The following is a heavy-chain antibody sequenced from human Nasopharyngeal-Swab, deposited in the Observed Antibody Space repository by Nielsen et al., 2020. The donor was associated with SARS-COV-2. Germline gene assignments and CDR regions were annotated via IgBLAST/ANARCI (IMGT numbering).Heavy chain of an antibody. V-gene: IGHV3-30*03. Sequence: GGSLRLSCAASGFTFSSYGMHWVRQAPGKGLEWVAVISYDGSNKYYADSVKGRFTISRDNSKNTLYLQMNSLRAEDTAVYYCARDYLVVVAAIDAFDIWGQGTMVTVSS. CDR2: ISYDGSNK. D-gene: IGHD2-15*01. CDR3: ARDYLVVVAAIDAFDI. CDR1: GFTFSSYG. J-gene: IGHJ3*02.